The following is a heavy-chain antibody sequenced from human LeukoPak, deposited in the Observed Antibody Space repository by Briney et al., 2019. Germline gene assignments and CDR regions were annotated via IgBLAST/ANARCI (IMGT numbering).Heavy chain of an antibody. J-gene: IGHJ5*02. CDR2: ISGSGDST. D-gene: IGHD3-22*01. V-gene: IGHV3-23*01. CDR3: AKDKNTMIVVVRSPLSWFDP. CDR1: GFTFSSYA. Sequence: GRSLRLSCAASGFTFSSYAMSWVRQAPGTGLEWVSTISGSGDSTFYADSVKGRFTISRDNSKNTLYLQMNSLRAEDTAVYYCAKDKNTMIVVVRSPLSWFDPWGQGTLVTVSS.